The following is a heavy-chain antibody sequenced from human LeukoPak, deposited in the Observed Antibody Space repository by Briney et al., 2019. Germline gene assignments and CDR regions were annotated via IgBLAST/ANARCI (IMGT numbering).Heavy chain of an antibody. Sequence: SETLSLTCTVSGGSISGSFYYWGWIRQPPGKGLEWIGSIYYGGSTYYNPSLKSRVTISVDTSKNQFSLNLSSVTAADTAVYYCARRGLIDYWGQGTLVTVSS. CDR3: ARRGLIDY. J-gene: IGHJ4*02. D-gene: IGHD3/OR15-3a*01. CDR2: IYYGGST. V-gene: IGHV4-39*01. CDR1: GGSISGSFYY.